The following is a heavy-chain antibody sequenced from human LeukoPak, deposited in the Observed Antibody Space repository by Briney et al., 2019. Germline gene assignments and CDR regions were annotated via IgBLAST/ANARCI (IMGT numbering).Heavy chain of an antibody. CDR1: GYTFTSYG. Sequence: ASVKVSCKASGYTFTSYGISWVRQAPVQGLEWMGWISAYNGNTNYAQKFQGRVTMTTDTSTSTAYMELRSLRSDDTAVYYCARDHSIITPYSGSYPPPHWFDPWGQGTLVTVSS. CDR3: ARDHSIITPYSGSYPPPHWFDP. CDR2: ISAYNGNT. D-gene: IGHD1-26*01. J-gene: IGHJ5*02. V-gene: IGHV1-18*01.